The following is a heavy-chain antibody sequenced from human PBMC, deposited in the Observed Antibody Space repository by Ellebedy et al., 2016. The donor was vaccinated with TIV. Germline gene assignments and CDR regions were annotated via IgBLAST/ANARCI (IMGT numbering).Heavy chain of an antibody. CDR3: ARVRRGSSGMDV. CDR1: GYTFTAFY. Sequence: ASVKVSCKPSGYTFTAFYLHWVRQAPGQGLEWMGWINPDSGSTNFAQGFQGRVTMTRDTSVNTAYMELSRLESGDTAVYYCARVRRGSSGMDVWGQGTTVTVS. D-gene: IGHD6-13*01. CDR2: INPDSGST. J-gene: IGHJ6*02. V-gene: IGHV1-2*02.